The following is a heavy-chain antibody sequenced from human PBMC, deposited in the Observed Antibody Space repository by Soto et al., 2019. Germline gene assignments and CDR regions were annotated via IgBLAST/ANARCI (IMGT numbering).Heavy chain of an antibody. V-gene: IGHV4-31*03. J-gene: IGHJ4*02. CDR1: GGSISNGGYY. D-gene: IGHD1-7*01. Sequence: TLSLTCTVSGGSISNGGYYWSWIRQHPGEGLEWIGYIYYSGSTYYNPSLKNRVTISVDTSKNQFSLKLSSVTAADTAVYYCASEIGDLVTGTMAKYYFDYWGQGTLVTVSS. CDR2: IYYSGST. CDR3: ASEIGDLVTGTMAKYYFDY.